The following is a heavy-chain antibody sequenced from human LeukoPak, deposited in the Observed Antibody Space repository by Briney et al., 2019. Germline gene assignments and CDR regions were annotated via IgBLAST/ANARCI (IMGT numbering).Heavy chain of an antibody. CDR1: GYTFTSYG. CDR3: AREADEATMEPVDY. Sequence: GASVKVSCRASGYTFTSYGISWVRQAPGQGLEWVGWISAYNGNTNYAQKFQGRVTMTTDTSTNTAYMDLRSLRSDDTAVYYCAREADEATMEPVDYWGQGTLVTVSS. J-gene: IGHJ4*02. CDR2: ISAYNGNT. D-gene: IGHD5-12*01. V-gene: IGHV1-18*01.